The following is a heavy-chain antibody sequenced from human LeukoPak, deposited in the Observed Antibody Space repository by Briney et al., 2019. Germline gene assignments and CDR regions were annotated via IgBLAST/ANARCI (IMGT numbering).Heavy chain of an antibody. CDR2: ISSSSSTI. V-gene: IGHV3-48*03. D-gene: IGHD3-22*01. CDR1: GFTFSSYE. Sequence: GGSLRLSCAASGFTFSSYEMTWVRQAPGKGLEWVSYISSSSSTIYYADSVKGRFTISRDNAKNSLYLQMNSLRAEDTAVYYCARGGVGEYYYDSSGYYSRMGAFDIWGQGTMVTVSS. CDR3: ARGGVGEYYYDSSGYYSRMGAFDI. J-gene: IGHJ3*02.